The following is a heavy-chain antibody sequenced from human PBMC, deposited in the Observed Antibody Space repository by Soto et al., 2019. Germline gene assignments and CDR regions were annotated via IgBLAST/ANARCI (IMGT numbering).Heavy chain of an antibody. CDR3: AKYRSPTTVKPWFDP. V-gene: IGHV3-23*01. CDR1: GFTVSSYA. J-gene: IGHJ5*02. Sequence: PGGSLRLSCAASGFTVSSYAMSWVRQAPGKGLEWVSAISGSGGSTYYADSVKGRFTISRDNSKNTLYLQMNSLRAEDTAVYYCAKYRSPTTVKPWFDPWGQGTLVTVSS. CDR2: ISGSGGST. D-gene: IGHD4-4*01.